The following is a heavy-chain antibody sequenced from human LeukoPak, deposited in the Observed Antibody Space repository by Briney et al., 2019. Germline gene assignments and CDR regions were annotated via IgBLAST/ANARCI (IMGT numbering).Heavy chain of an antibody. D-gene: IGHD5-24*01. J-gene: IGHJ4*02. V-gene: IGHV3-30*02. CDR1: GFTFNIYR. CDR3: AKALDGNNLD. Sequence: AGGSLTLSCAPCGFTFNIYRVHGARDAPGKGLEWVAFIRNDGINKDYADPVQGPFTISRDNSKNSLYLQMNSLRAEDTAVYYCAKALDGNNLDWGQGTLVTVSS. CDR2: IRNDGINK.